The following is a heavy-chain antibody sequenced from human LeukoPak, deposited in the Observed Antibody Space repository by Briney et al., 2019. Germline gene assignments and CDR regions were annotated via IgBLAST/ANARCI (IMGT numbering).Heavy chain of an antibody. CDR3: ARGSPVVPAAIFWFDP. V-gene: IGHV4-59*01. CDR1: GGSISSYC. D-gene: IGHD2-2*01. CDR2: IYYSGST. Sequence: SEILSLTCTVSGGSISSYCWSWIRQPPGKGLEWIGYIYYSGSTNYNPSLKSRVTISVDTSKNQFSLKLSSVTAADTAVYYCARGSPVVPAAIFWFDPWGQGTLVTVSS. J-gene: IGHJ5*02.